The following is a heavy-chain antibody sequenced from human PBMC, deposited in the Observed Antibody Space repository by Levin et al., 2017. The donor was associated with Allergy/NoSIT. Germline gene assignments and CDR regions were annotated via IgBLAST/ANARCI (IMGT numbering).Heavy chain of an antibody. J-gene: IGHJ4*02. CDR2: IWYDGSNK. V-gene: IGHV3-33*01. Sequence: SCAASGFTFSSYGMHWVRQAPGKGLEWVAVIWYDGSNKYYADSVKGRFTISRDNSKNTLYLQMNSLRAEDTAVYYCARDQGGSQYFDYWGQGTLVTVSS. D-gene: IGHD3-16*01. CDR3: ARDQGGSQYFDY. CDR1: GFTFSSYG.